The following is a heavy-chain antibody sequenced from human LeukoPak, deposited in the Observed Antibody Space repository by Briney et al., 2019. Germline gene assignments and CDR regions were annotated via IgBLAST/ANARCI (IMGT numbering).Heavy chain of an antibody. Sequence: ASVKVSCKASGYTFTSYDINWVRQATGQGLEWMGWMNPNSGNTGYAQKFQGRVTTTRNTSISTAYMELSSLKSEDTAVYYCARGTSGIAVAGTSNWFDPWGQGTLVTVSS. D-gene: IGHD6-19*01. CDR3: ARGTSGIAVAGTSNWFDP. CDR2: MNPNSGNT. V-gene: IGHV1-8*01. CDR1: GYTFTSYD. J-gene: IGHJ5*02.